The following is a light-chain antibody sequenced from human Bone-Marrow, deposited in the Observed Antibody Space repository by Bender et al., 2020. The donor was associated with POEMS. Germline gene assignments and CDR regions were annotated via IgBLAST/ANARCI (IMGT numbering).Light chain of an antibody. Sequence: QSALSQPASVSGSPGQSVTISCTGTSSDIASYDLVSWFQQSPGKAPKLMIFDVTYRPSGVSSRFSGSKSGNTASLTVSGLRPEDEADYYCSSFTTSSTVVFGGGTKLTVL. V-gene: IGLV2-14*01. CDR3: SSFTTSSTVV. J-gene: IGLJ2*01. CDR2: DVT. CDR1: SSDIASYDL.